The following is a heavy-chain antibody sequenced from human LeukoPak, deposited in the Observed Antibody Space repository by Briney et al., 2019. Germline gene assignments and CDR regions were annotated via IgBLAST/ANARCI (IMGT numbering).Heavy chain of an antibody. V-gene: IGHV4-59*01. CDR2: VYYSECT. CDR1: GYSISTYY. CDR3: SASNKVWLRGLFDY. D-gene: IGHD5-18*01. Sequence: SETLSLTCSVSGYSISTYYWGWIRQPPGKGLEWIGYVYYSECTDYTPSLKTRVTISIDTSKKQFTLTLSSVTAADTAVYYCSASNKVWLRGLFDYWGQGTLVTVSS. J-gene: IGHJ4*02.